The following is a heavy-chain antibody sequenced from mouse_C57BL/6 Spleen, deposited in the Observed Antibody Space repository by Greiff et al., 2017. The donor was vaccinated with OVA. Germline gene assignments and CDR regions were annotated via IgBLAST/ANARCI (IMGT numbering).Heavy chain of an antibody. Sequence: QVQLQQSGPELVKPGASVKISCKASGYAFSSSWMNWVKQRPGKGLEWIGRIYPGDGDTNYNGKFKGKATLTADKSSSTAYMQLSSLTSEDSAVYFCARGVTTVGYYYAMDYWGQGTSVTVSS. CDR3: ARGVTTVGYYYAMDY. J-gene: IGHJ4*01. D-gene: IGHD1-1*01. V-gene: IGHV1-82*01. CDR1: GYAFSSSW. CDR2: IYPGDGDT.